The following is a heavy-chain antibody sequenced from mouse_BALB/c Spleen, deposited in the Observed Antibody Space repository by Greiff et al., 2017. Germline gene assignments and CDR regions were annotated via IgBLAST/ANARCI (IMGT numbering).Heavy chain of an antibody. CDR2: INPSNGRT. J-gene: IGHJ2*01. V-gene: IGHV1S81*02. CDR3: ARSDPLDY. Sequence: QVQLQQSGAELVRPGASVKLSCKASGYTFTSYWMHWVKQRPGQGLEWIGEINPSNGRTNYNEKFKSKATLTVDKSSSTAYMQLSSLTSEDSAVYYCARSDPLDYWGQGTTLTVSS. CDR1: GYTFTSYW.